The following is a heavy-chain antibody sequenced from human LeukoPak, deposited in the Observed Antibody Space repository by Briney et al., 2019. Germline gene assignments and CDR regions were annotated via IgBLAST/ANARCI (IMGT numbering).Heavy chain of an antibody. CDR3: AKTPMATVTTLPDFDY. CDR1: GFTFDDYA. J-gene: IGHJ4*02. Sequence: PGGSLRLSCAASGFTFDDYAMHWVRHAPGKGLEWVSGISWNSGSIGYADSVKGRFTISRDNAKNSLYLQMNSLRAEDTALYYCAKTPMATVTTLPDFDYWGQGTLVTVSS. CDR2: ISWNSGSI. V-gene: IGHV3-9*01. D-gene: IGHD4-17*01.